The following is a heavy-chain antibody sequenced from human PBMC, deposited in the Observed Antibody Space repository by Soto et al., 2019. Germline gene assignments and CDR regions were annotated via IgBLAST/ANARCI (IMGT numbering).Heavy chain of an antibody. Sequence: QVQLVESGGGVVQPGRSLRLACAASGFSFSGYGMHWVRQAPGKGLEWVAVISYDGSNQYYADSVKGRFTISRDTSKNTLYLQMISLTPEDTAVYYCARDQGGYWGQGNLVTVSS. J-gene: IGHJ4*02. CDR1: GFSFSGYG. V-gene: IGHV3-30*03. CDR2: ISYDGSNQ. CDR3: ARDQGGY.